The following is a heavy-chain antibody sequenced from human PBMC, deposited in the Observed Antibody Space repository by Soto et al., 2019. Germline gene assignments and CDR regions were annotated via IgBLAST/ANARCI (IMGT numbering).Heavy chain of an antibody. CDR1: GFTFSSYS. V-gene: IGHV3-21*01. J-gene: IGHJ6*02. Sequence: GGSLRLSCAASGFTFSSYSMNWVRQAPGKGLEWVSSISSSSSYIYYADSVKGRFTISRDNAKNSLYLQMNSLRAEDTAVYYCARDQKNPASLYGMDVWGQGTTVTVYS. CDR3: ARDQKNPASLYGMDV. CDR2: ISSSSSYI.